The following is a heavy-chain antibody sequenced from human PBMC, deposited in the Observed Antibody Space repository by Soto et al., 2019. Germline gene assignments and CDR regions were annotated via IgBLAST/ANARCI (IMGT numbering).Heavy chain of an antibody. J-gene: IGHJ5*02. D-gene: IGHD3-3*01. CDR3: ARMWGSYDFRKQYNWFDP. CDR2: TYYRSKWYN. CDR1: GDSVSSNSAA. Sequence: SQTLSLTCAISGDSVSSNSAAWNWIRQSPSRGLEWLGRTYYRSKWYNDYAVSVKSRITINPDTSKNQFSLQLNSVTPEDTAVYYCARMWGSYDFRKQYNWFDPWGQGTPVTVSS. V-gene: IGHV6-1*01.